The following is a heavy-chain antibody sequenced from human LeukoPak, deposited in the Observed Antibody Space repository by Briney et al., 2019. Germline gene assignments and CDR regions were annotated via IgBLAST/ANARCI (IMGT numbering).Heavy chain of an antibody. Sequence: SETLSLTCTVSGGSISSYYWSWIRQPPGKGLEWIGYIYYSGSTNYNPSLKSRVTISVDTSKNQFPLKLSSVTAADTAVYYCAARYSSSSAFDYWGQGTLVTVSS. J-gene: IGHJ4*02. CDR2: IYYSGST. CDR1: GGSISSYY. CDR3: AARYSSSSAFDY. D-gene: IGHD6-6*01. V-gene: IGHV4-59*01.